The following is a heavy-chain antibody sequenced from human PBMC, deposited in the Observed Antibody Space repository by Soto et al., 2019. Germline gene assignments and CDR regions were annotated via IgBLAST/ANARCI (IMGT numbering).Heavy chain of an antibody. V-gene: IGHV4-34*01. CDR1: GGSFSGYY. CDR3: ARGLTTVTFTGSDYYYYMDV. J-gene: IGHJ6*03. D-gene: IGHD4-17*01. CDR2: INHSGST. Sequence: QVQLQQWGAGLLKPSETLSLTCAVYGGSFSGYYWSWIRQPPRKGLEWIGEINHSGSTNYNPSLKSRVTISVDTSKNQFSLQLSSVTAADTAVYYCARGLTTVTFTGSDYYYYMDVWGKGTTVTVSS.